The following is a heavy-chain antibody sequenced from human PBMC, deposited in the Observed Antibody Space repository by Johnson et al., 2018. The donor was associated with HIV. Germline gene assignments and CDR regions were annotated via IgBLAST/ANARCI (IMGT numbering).Heavy chain of an antibody. CDR3: ARDGGIGSTREDAFDI. J-gene: IGHJ3*02. Sequence: QVQLVESGGGVVQPGRSLRLSCAASGFTFSSYGMHWVRQAPGKGLEWVAVISYDGNNKYYADSVKGRFTISRDTSKNTLYLQMNSLRAEDTAVYYCARDGGIGSTREDAFDIWGQGTMVIVSS. CDR2: ISYDGNNK. V-gene: IGHV3-30*03. CDR1: GFTFSSYG. D-gene: IGHD2-2*01.